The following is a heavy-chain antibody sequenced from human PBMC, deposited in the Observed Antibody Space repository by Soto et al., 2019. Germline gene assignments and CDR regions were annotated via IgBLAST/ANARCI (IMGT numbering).Heavy chain of an antibody. Sequence: ETLSLTCAVSGGSISSSNWWSWVRQPPGKGLEWVSAISGSGGSTYYADSVKGRFTISRDNSKNTLYLQMNSLRAEDTAVYYCAKGLVWFGELSDYWGQGTLVTVSS. CDR3: AKGLVWFGELSDY. D-gene: IGHD3-10*01. CDR1: GGSISSSN. J-gene: IGHJ4*02. CDR2: ISGSGGST. V-gene: IGHV3-23*01.